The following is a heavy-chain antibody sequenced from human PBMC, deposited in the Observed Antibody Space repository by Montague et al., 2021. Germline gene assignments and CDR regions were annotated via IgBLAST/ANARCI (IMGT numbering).Heavy chain of an antibody. Sequence: SETLSLTCGVYGGPFSGYFWTWIRQPPGKGLEWVGEINHSGDANYNPSLESRVTMTVDTYKRQFSLRLTSLTAADTAIYYCARDTWFRENLSSLYYYGIDVWGKGTTVTVSS. J-gene: IGHJ6*04. CDR3: ARDTWFRENLSSLYYYGIDV. V-gene: IGHV4-34*01. D-gene: IGHD3-10*01. CDR1: GGPFSGYF. CDR2: INHSGDA.